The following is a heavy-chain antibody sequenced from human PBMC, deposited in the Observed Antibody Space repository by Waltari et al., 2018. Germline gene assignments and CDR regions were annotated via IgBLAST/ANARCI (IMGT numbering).Heavy chain of an antibody. CDR2: INPNTGGT. Sequence: QVQLVQSGAEVKKPGPSVNVSCKASGYHLIGYYIHWVRQAPGQGIEWMGWINPNTGGTKYAQKYQGRVTLTRDTSISTAYMELSSLGSDDVAVFYCARQAARNFDYWGQGTLVTVSS. CDR1: GYHLIGYY. J-gene: IGHJ4*02. V-gene: IGHV1-2*02. CDR3: ARQAARNFDY.